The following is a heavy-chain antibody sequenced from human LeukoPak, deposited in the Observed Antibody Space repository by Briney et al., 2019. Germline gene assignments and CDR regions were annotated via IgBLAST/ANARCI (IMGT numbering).Heavy chain of an antibody. D-gene: IGHD6-19*01. Sequence: SETLSLTCTVSGGSISSYYWSWIRQPPGKGLEWIGYIYYSGSTNYNPSLKSRVTISVDTSKNQFSLKLSSVTAADTAVYYCARGPGIAVAGTGSFDYWGQGTLVTVSS. CDR1: GGSISSYY. CDR2: IYYSGST. CDR3: ARGPGIAVAGTGSFDY. J-gene: IGHJ4*02. V-gene: IGHV4-59*01.